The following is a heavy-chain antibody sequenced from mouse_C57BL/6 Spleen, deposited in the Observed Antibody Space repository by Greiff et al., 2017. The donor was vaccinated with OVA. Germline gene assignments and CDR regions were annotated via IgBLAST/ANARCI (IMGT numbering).Heavy chain of an antibody. CDR1: GYTFTDYY. V-gene: IGHV1-26*01. Sequence: EVQLQQSGPELVKPGASVKISCKASGYTFTDYYMNWVKQSHGKSLEWIGDINPNNGGTSYNQKFKGKATLTVDKSSSTAYMELRSLTSEDSAVYYCARDGSSTLAYWGQGTLVTVSA. CDR2: INPNNGGT. J-gene: IGHJ3*01. D-gene: IGHD1-1*01. CDR3: ARDGSSTLAY.